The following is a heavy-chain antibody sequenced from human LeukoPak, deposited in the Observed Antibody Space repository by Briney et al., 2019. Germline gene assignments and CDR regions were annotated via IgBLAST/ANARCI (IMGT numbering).Heavy chain of an antibody. D-gene: IGHD6-13*01. V-gene: IGHV4-59*12. Sequence: SETLSLTCTVSGVSISSYYWSWIRRPPGRGLEWIGYIYNSGSTIYNPSLKSRVTISVDTSKNQFSLKLSSVTAADTAVYYCARETLQQLLFDYWGQGTLVTVSS. CDR1: GVSISSYY. CDR2: IYNSGST. CDR3: ARETLQQLLFDY. J-gene: IGHJ4*02.